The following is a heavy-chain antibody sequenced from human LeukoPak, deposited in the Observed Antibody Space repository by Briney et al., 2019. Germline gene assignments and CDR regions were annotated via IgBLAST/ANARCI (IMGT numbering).Heavy chain of an antibody. CDR3: ARVRGDLSIDF. CDR2: INHSGST. CDR1: IESFSGYY. J-gene: IGHJ4*02. Sequence: SETLSLTCAVYIESFSGYYWTWIRQPPGKGLEWIGEINHSGSTNYNPCLKRRVTISADTSKTQFSLTLSSVTAADTAMYYCARVRGDLSIDFWGQGNLVTVSS. D-gene: IGHD2-21*02. V-gene: IGHV4-34*01.